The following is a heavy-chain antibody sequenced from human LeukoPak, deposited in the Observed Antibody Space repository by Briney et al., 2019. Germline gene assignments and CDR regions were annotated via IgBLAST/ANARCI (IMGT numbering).Heavy chain of an antibody. V-gene: IGHV3-23*01. D-gene: IGHD3-3*01. CDR2: ISGSGDST. CDR3: TKGVVLTIFGMALHAFDI. Sequence: RPGGSLRLSCAASGFTFRSFAVSWVRQAPGKGLEWVSVISGSGDSTYYADSVKGRFTISRDNSKNTLYLQMNSLRAEDTAIYYCTKGVVLTIFGMALHAFDIWGQGTMVTVS. CDR1: GFTFRSFA. J-gene: IGHJ3*02.